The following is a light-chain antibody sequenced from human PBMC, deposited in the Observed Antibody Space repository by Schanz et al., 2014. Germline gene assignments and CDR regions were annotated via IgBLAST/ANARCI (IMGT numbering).Light chain of an antibody. CDR2: DVT. Sequence: QSALTQPRSVSGSPGQSVTISCTGTSSDVGGYHSVSWYQQHPGKAPKLIIHDVTKRPSGVPDRFSGSKTDNTASLTISGLQAEDEAHYYCCSYAGSDIYVVFGGGTKLTVL. CDR3: CSYAGSDIYVV. CDR1: SSDVGGYHS. V-gene: IGLV2-11*01. J-gene: IGLJ2*01.